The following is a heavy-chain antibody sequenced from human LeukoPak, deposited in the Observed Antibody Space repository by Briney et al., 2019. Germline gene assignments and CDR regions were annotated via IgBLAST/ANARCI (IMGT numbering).Heavy chain of an antibody. Sequence: SETLSLTCTVSGGSISSSTYYWGWIRQPPGKGLEWIGSIYYSGSTYYNPSLKSRVTISVDTSKNQFSLKLSSVTAADTAVYYCASSGGYSYGAYYYYYGMDVWGQGTTVTVSS. D-gene: IGHD5-18*01. CDR3: ASSGGYSYGAYYYYYGMDV. V-gene: IGHV4-39*07. J-gene: IGHJ6*02. CDR2: IYYSGST. CDR1: GGSISSSTYY.